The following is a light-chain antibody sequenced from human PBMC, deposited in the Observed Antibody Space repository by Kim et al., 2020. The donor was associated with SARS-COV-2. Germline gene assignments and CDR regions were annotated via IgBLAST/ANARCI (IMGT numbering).Light chain of an antibody. CDR3: QQYDNSRT. J-gene: IGKJ1*01. Sequence: EIVLTQSPGTLSLSPGERATLSCRASQSVSSSYLAWYQQKPGQAPRLLIYRASSRATCIPDRFSGSGSGTDFTLTISRLEPEDFAVYYCQQYDNSRTFGQGTKVDIK. CDR2: RAS. CDR1: QSVSSSY. V-gene: IGKV3-20*01.